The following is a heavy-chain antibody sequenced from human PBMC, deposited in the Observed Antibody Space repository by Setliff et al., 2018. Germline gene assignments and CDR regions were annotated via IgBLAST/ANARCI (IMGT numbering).Heavy chain of an antibody. CDR2: IEPTDSYT. CDR3: TRGGYDSGV. CDR1: GYSFSNFW. V-gene: IGHV5-10-1*01. J-gene: IGHJ4*02. Sequence: PGESLKISCKASGYSFSNFWINWVRQLPGKGLEWMGRIEPTDSYTNHSPSLQGHVTISIDKSITTAYLHWSSLKASDTAMYYCTRGGYDSGVWGQGTLVTVSS. D-gene: IGHD6-25*01.